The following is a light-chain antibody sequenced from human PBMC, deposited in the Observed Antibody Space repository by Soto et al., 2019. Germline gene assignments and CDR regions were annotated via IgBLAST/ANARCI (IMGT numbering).Light chain of an antibody. Sequence: EIVLTQSPATLSLSPGERATLSCRASQTIDNYLHWYQQKPGQAPRLLIYDAFYTAAGVPARFSGVGSGTDFTLAISSLDPEDFAFYYCQQRKNWPLTFGGGTRVEI. J-gene: IGKJ4*01. CDR3: QQRKNWPLT. CDR1: QTIDNY. V-gene: IGKV3-11*01. CDR2: DAF.